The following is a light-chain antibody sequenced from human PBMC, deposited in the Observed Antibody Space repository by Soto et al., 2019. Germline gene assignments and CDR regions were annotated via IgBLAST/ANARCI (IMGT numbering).Light chain of an antibody. CDR2: DVS. CDR1: QSVSSR. J-gene: IGKJ5*01. V-gene: IGKV3-11*01. Sequence: DIVLTQSPVTLSLSPGERDTLSCRASQSVSSRLAWYQQKPGQAPRLLIYDVSNRATGIPARFSGSGSGTDFTLTISSLEPEDFAVYYCQQRDYWQVTFGQGTRLEIK. CDR3: QQRDYWQVT.